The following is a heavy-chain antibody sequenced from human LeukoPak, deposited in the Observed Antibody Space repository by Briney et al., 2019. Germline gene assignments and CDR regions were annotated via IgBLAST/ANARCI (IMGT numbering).Heavy chain of an antibody. CDR3: ARAPSEIGGYYPEYFRH. CDR1: RFTFSSYW. CDR2: TKSDGRT. V-gene: IGHV3-74*01. Sequence: GGSLRHSCAASRFTFSSYWMHCVRPAPRKGLLWVSRTKSDGRTNYAAPVQGRFTISRDNAKNTLSLQMNSLRAEDTGVYYCARAPSEIGGYYPEYFRHWGQGTLVTVSS. J-gene: IGHJ1*01. D-gene: IGHD3-22*01.